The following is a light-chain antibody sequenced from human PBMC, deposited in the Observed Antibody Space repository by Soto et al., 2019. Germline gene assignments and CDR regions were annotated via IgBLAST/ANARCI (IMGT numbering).Light chain of an antibody. V-gene: IGLV1-44*01. CDR3: ADGDDGGIVV. Sequence: QSVLTQPPSASGTPGQRVTISCSGSSSNIGSNTVNWYQQLPGTAPKLLIYSNNQRPSGVPDRFSASKSGTSASLAISGLQCEVGVDYYGADGDDGGIVVLGGGTRVPVL. J-gene: IGLJ3*02. CDR1: SSNIGSNT. CDR2: SNN.